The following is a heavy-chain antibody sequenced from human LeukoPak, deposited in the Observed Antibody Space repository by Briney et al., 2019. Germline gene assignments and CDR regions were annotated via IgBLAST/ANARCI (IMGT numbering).Heavy chain of an antibody. CDR2: IYYSGST. CDR3: ARQIYSSQPFDC. V-gene: IGHV4-59*12. D-gene: IGHD6-13*01. Sequence: PSETLSLTCTVSGGSISSYYWSWIRQPPGKGLEWIGYIYYSGSTNYNPSLKSRVTISVDTSKNQFSLKLSSVTAADTAMYYCARQIYSSQPFDCWGQGTLVTVSS. J-gene: IGHJ4*02. CDR1: GGSISSYY.